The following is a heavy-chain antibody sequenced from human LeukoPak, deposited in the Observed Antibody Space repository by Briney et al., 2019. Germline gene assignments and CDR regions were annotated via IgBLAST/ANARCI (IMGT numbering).Heavy chain of an antibody. D-gene: IGHD2-21*01. V-gene: IGHV4-31*03. CDR1: GGSISSGGYY. CDR3: AARGSDSLYFDY. CDR2: IYYSGST. Sequence: SETLSLTCTVSGGSISSGGYYWSWIRQHPGKGLEWIGYIYYSGSTYYNPSLKSRVTISVDTSKNQFSLKLSSVTAADTAVYYCAARGSDSLYFDYWGQGTLVTLSS. J-gene: IGHJ4*02.